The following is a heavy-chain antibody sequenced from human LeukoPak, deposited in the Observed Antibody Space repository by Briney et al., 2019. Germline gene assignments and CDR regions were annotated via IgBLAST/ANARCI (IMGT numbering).Heavy chain of an antibody. CDR1: GNYW. D-gene: IGHD4-23*01. CDR3: ASTKEDYGGNPTPDY. J-gene: IGHJ4*02. CDR2: INSGGSWT. Sequence: GGSLRLSCAASGNYWMHWVRQAPGKGLVWVSHINSGGSWTSYADSVKDRFTISKDNAKNTVYLQMNSLRAEDTAVYYCASTKEDYGGNPTPDYWGQGTLVTVSS. V-gene: IGHV3-74*01.